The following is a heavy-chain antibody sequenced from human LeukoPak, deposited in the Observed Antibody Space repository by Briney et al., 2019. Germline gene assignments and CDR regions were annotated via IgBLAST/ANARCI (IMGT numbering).Heavy chain of an antibody. D-gene: IGHD6-13*01. CDR2: INPSGGST. CDR1: GYTFTSYG. CDR3: AREVGAAADAEYFQH. J-gene: IGHJ1*01. V-gene: IGHV1-46*01. Sequence: ASVKVSCKASGYTFTSYGISWVRQAPGQGLEWMGIINPSGGSTSYAQKFQGRVTMTRDTSTSTVYMELSSLRSEDTAVYYCAREVGAAADAEYFQHWGQGTLVTVSS.